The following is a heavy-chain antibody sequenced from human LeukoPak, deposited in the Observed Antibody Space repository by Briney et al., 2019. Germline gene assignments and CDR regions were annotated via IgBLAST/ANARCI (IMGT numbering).Heavy chain of an antibody. D-gene: IGHD4-17*01. Sequence: GSLRLSCAASGFTFSSYERNWVRQPPGKGLEWIGTILYSGSTYYHSSLKSRVTISLDTSKNQFFLKLSSVTAADTAIYYCARESHGNYVDYFDYWGQGTLVTVSS. CDR3: ARESHGNYVDYFDY. J-gene: IGHJ4*02. V-gene: IGHV4-39*07. CDR1: GFTFSSYE. CDR2: ILYSGST.